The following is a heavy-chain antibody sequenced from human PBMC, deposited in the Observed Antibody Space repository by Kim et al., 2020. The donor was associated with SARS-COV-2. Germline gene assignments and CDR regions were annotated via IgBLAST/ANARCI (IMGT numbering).Heavy chain of an antibody. CDR1: GFTFTRFA. D-gene: IGHD5-18*01. V-gene: IGHV3-30*04. Sequence: GGSLRLSCAASGFTFTRFAMHWVRQTPGKGLEWLAVISFDGTNKYYAHSVKGRFTISRDNSKNTLYLQMNSLRLEDTATYFCARSEYTTTSSDYWGQGTLVRVSS. CDR3: ARSEYTTTSSDY. CDR2: ISFDGTNK. J-gene: IGHJ4*02.